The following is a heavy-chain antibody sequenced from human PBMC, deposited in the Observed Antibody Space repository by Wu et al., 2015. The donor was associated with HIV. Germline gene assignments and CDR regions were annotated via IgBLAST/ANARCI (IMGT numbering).Heavy chain of an antibody. CDR2: ISPISETP. V-gene: IGHV1-69*05. Sequence: QVHLVQSGAEVKKSGSSVKVSCQASGGTFTSYAFSWVRKAPGQGFEWMGGISPISETPDYAQKFQGRVTIATDKSTSTVYMEFSSLRSEDTAMYYCAGRRPEWRHFDRWGQGTLVTVSS. CDR3: AGRRPEWRHFDR. D-gene: IGHD1-26*01. CDR1: GGTFTSYA. J-gene: IGHJ4*02.